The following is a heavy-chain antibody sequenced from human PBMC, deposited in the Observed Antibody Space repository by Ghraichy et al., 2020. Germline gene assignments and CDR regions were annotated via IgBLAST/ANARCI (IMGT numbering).Heavy chain of an antibody. CDR1: RFNFSNYA. D-gene: IGHD2-2*01. CDR2: ISGSGGST. Sequence: SCAASRFNFSNYAMTWVRQAPGKGLEWVSAISGSGGSTYYADSGKGRFTISRDNSKNTLYLQMNSLRAEDTAVYYCAKLFPRIVVVPAAGMDVWGQGTTVTVSS. V-gene: IGHV3-23*01. CDR3: AKLFPRIVVVPAAGMDV. J-gene: IGHJ6*02.